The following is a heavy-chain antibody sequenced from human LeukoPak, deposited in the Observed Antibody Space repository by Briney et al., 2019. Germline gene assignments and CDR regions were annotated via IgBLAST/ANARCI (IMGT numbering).Heavy chain of an antibody. CDR3: AKDGGQEVDY. CDR2: ISGSGDST. CDR1: GFTFSNYF. D-gene: IGHD3-16*01. V-gene: IGHV3-23*01. Sequence: GGSLRLSCAASGFTFSNYFMNWVRQAPGKGLEWVSSISGSGDSTYNADSVKGRFTISRDKSKNTLYLQMNSLRAEDTAVYYCAKDGGQEVDYWGQGTLVTVSS. J-gene: IGHJ4*02.